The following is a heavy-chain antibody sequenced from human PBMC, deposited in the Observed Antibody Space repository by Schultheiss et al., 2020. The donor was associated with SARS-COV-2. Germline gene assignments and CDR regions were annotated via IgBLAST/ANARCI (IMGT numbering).Heavy chain of an antibody. CDR1: GGSISSYY. CDR2: IYYSGST. D-gene: IGHD3-3*01. V-gene: IGHV4-59*06. J-gene: IGHJ4*02. CDR3: ARWSRGYFWSGYRDY. Sequence: SETLSLTCTVSGGSISSYYWSWIRQPPGKGLEWIGYIYYSGSTYYNPSLKSRVTISVDTSKNQFSLKLSSVTAADTAVYYCARWSRGYFWSGYRDYWGQGTLVTVSS.